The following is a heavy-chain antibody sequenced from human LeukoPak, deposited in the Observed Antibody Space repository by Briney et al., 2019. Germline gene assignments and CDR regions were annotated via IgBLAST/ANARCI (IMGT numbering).Heavy chain of an antibody. V-gene: IGHV3-53*04. CDR3: ARGYGSVPNYYGMDV. Sequence: PGGSLRLSCAASGFTVSSNYMSWVRQAPGKGLEWVSVIYSGGSTYYADSVKGRFTISRHNSKNTLYLQMNSLRAEDTAVYYCARGYGSVPNYYGMDVWGQGTTVTVSS. D-gene: IGHD3-10*01. CDR1: GFTVSSNY. J-gene: IGHJ6*02. CDR2: IYSGGST.